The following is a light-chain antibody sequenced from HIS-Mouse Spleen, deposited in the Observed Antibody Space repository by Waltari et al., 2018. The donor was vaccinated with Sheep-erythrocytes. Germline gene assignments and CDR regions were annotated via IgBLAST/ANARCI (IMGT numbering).Light chain of an antibody. CDR2: EGS. CDR1: SSDVGSYNL. J-gene: IGLJ3*02. Sequence: QSALTQPASVSGSPGQSITISCTGTSSDVGSYNLVSWSQQHPGKAPKLMIYEGSKRPSGVSHRFSGSKSGNTASLTISGLQAEDEADYYCCSYAGSSTWVFGGGTKLTVL. V-gene: IGLV2-23*01. CDR3: CSYAGSSTWV.